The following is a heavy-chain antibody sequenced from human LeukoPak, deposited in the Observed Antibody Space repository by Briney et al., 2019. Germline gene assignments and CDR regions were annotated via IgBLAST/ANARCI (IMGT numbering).Heavy chain of an antibody. CDR3: AKDRGSNYVDY. V-gene: IGHV3-30*02. D-gene: IGHD4-11*01. CDR2: IRYDRSNK. J-gene: IGHJ4*02. CDR1: AFTFSSYG. Sequence: GGSLRLSSAASAFTFSSYGMHWVPQAPGNGLEWVAFIRYDRSNKYYADSVRGRFTISTDTSKNTLYLQMNSLRAEDTAVYCCAKDRGSNYVDYWGQGSLVTVSS.